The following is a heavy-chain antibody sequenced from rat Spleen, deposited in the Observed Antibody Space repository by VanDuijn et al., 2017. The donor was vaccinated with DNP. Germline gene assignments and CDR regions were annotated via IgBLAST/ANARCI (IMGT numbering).Heavy chain of an antibody. V-gene: IGHV2S12*01. CDR2: ISSGGNT. J-gene: IGHJ3*01. CDR1: GFSLTTNG. D-gene: IGHD1-2*01. CDR3: ARSGPQLPAY. Sequence: QVQLKESGPGLVQSSQTLSLTCTVSGFSLTTNGVSWVRQPPGKGLEWLAAISSGGNTYYNSALLSRLTISMDTSKSQVFLRMNSLQTEDTAIYYCARSGPQLPAYWGQGTLVTVSS.